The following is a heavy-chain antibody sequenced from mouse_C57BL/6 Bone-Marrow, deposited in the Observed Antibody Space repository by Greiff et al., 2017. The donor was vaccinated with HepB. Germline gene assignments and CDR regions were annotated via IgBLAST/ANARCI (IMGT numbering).Heavy chain of an antibody. V-gene: IGHV5-2*01. J-gene: IGHJ3*01. CDR3: ARPFLTSAWFAY. Sequence: EVKLMESGGGLVQPGESLKLSCESNEYEFPSHDMSWVRKTPEKRLELVAAINSDGGSTYYPDTMERRVIISRDNTKKTLYLQMSSLRSEDTALYYCARPFLTSAWFAYWGQGTLVTVSA. CDR2: INSDGGST. D-gene: IGHD1-1*01. CDR1: EYEFPSHD.